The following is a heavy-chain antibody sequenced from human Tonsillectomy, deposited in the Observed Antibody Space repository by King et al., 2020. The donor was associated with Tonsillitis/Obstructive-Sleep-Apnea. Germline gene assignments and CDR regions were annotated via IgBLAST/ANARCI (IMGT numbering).Heavy chain of an antibody. CDR2: DYYSGST. J-gene: IGHJ4*02. CDR3: ARSTGLDY. V-gene: IGHV4-61*01. CDR1: GGSVNSGSYY. Sequence: VQLQESGPGLVKPSETLSLTCTVSGGSVNSGSYYWSWIRQPPGKGLEWIGYDYYSGSTNYNPSLKSRVTISIYTSKNQFSLKMNSVTAADTAVYYCARSTGLDYWGQGTLVTVSS. D-gene: IGHD2-8*02.